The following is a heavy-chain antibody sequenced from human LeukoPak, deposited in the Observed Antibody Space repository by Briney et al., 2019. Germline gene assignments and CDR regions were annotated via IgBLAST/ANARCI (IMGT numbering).Heavy chain of an antibody. CDR1: GFTFSTYW. CDR3: ARVGVLNPGYSNSWSYYYGMDV. D-gene: IGHD6-13*01. Sequence: GGSLRLSCTASGFTFSTYWMSWVRQAPGKGLEWVANIKQDGSEKYYVDSVKGRFTISRDNAKNSLYLQMNSLRAEDTAVYYCARVGVLNPGYSNSWSYYYGMDVWGQGTTVTVSS. J-gene: IGHJ6*02. V-gene: IGHV3-7*01. CDR2: IKQDGSEK.